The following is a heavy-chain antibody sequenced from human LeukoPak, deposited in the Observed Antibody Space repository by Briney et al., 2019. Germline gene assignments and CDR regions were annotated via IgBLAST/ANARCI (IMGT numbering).Heavy chain of an antibody. V-gene: IGHV3-48*01. CDR2: ISSRSTTI. D-gene: IGHD4-17*01. J-gene: IGHJ4*02. Sequence: GSLRLSCAASGFTFSTYHMNWVRQAPGKGLDWVSYISSRSTTIYYSDSVRGRFAISRDNAKSSLFLQMNSLTAEDTGVYYCARVWQDYSDAHYWGQGTLVTVSS. CDR3: ARVWQDYSDAHY. CDR1: GFTFSTYH.